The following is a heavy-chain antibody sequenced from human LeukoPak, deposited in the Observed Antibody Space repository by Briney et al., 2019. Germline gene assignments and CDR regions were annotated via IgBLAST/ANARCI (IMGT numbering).Heavy chain of an antibody. Sequence: ASVKVSCKASGYTFTSYYMHWVRQAPGQGLEWMGWINPNSGGTNYAQKFQGRVTMTRDTSISTAYMELSRLRSDDTAVYYCARESWEGSSWYRVPFDYWGQGTLVTVSS. D-gene: IGHD6-13*01. CDR3: ARESWEGSSWYRVPFDY. J-gene: IGHJ4*02. CDR2: INPNSGGT. V-gene: IGHV1-2*02. CDR1: GYTFTSYY.